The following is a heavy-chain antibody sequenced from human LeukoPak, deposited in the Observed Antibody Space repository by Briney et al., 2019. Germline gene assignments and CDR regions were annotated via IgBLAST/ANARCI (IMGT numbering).Heavy chain of an antibody. D-gene: IGHD2-2*01. CDR2: IRYDGSNK. CDR1: GFTFSSYG. Sequence: PGGSLRLSCAASGFTFSSYGMHWVRQAPGKGLEWVAFIRYDGSNKYYADSVKGRFTISRDNSKNTLYLQMNSLRAEDTAVYYCAKDLWIVPAATPFDYWGQGTLVTVSP. V-gene: IGHV3-30*02. CDR3: AKDLWIVPAATPFDY. J-gene: IGHJ4*02.